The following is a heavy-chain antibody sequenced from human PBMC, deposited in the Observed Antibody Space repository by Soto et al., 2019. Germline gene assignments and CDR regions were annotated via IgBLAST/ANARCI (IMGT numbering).Heavy chain of an antibody. Sequence: EVQLLESGGGLVQPGGSLRLSCAASGFTFSSNAISWVRQAPGKGLEWVSTSGSGGGTYYADSVKGLFTISRDNSRSTLYLQMDSLRAEDSALYYCAKIVVVVPRISWYFDLWGRGTLVTVSS. CDR1: GFTFSSNA. CDR2: SGSGGGT. CDR3: AKIVVVVPRISWYFDL. D-gene: IGHD2-15*01. V-gene: IGHV3-23*01. J-gene: IGHJ2*01.